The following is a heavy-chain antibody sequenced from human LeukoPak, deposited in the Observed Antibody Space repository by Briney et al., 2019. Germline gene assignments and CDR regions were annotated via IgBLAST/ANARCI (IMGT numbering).Heavy chain of an antibody. D-gene: IGHD3-22*01. V-gene: IGHV3-21*01. CDR1: GFSFSGYR. J-gene: IGHJ4*02. CDR3: ATFHYDSSGYSPYFDC. Sequence: GGSLRLSCAAAGFSFSGYRMNWVRQAPGKGLEWVSSISSSGSQMYYADSVRGRFTISRDNAGNSLHLQINSLRAEDTAVYYCATFHYDSSGYSPYFDCWGQGNLVTVSP. CDR2: ISSSGSQM.